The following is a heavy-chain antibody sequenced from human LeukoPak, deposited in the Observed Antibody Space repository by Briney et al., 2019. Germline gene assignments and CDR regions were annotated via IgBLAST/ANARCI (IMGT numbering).Heavy chain of an antibody. J-gene: IGHJ4*02. CDR2: IYPGDSDT. CDR1: GYSFTSYW. CDR3: ARHLGGFVVVPHFDY. D-gene: IGHD2-15*01. V-gene: IGHV5-51*01. Sequence: GESLKISCKGSGYSFTSYWIGWVRQMPGKGLEWMGIIYPGDSDTRYSPSFQGQVTISADKSISTAYLQWSSLKASDTAMYYCARHLGGFVVVPHFDYWGQGTLVTVSS.